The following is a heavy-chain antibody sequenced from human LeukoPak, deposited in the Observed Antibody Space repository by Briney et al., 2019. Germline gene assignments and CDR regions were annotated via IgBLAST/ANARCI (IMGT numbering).Heavy chain of an antibody. V-gene: IGHV3-48*01. Sequence: GGSLRLSCAASGFTFSDYSMNWVRQAPGKGLEFVSYISGSGDTTYYADSFLGRFTISRDNSKNTLYLQMNSLRAEDTAVYYCARDRMSSNWFDPWGQGTLVTVSS. CDR1: GFTFSDYS. CDR2: ISGSGDTT. J-gene: IGHJ5*02. CDR3: ARDRMSSNWFDP.